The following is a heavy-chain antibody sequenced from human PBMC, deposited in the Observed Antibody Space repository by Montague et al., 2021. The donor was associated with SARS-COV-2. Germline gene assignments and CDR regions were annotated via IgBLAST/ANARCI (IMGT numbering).Heavy chain of an antibody. J-gene: IGHJ6*02. D-gene: IGHD3-22*01. Sequence: SLRLSCAASGFPFSVYGMHWVRRAPGKGLGWVAVMIYDGSIQYYTDSVKGRFTISRDNSKNTLFLQMNSLRPEDTAVYYCAKDLRPYDPSGYYYVGTYYYYFYGMDLWGQGTTVTVSS. CDR3: AKDLRPYDPSGYYYVGTYYYYFYGMDL. CDR2: MIYDGSIQ. V-gene: IGHV3-30*18. CDR1: GFPFSVYG.